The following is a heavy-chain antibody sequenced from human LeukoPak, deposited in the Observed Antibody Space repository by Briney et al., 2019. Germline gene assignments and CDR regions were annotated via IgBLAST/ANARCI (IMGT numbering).Heavy chain of an antibody. D-gene: IGHD3-22*01. J-gene: IGHJ4*02. Sequence: GASVKVSCKASGYTFTSYYTHWVRQAPGQGLEWMGIINPSGGSTSYAQKFQGRVTMTRDMSTSTVYMELSSLRSEDTAVYYCARDGDYYDSSGYTDYWGQGTLVTVSS. V-gene: IGHV1-46*01. CDR3: ARDGDYYDSSGYTDY. CDR2: INPSGGST. CDR1: GYTFTSYY.